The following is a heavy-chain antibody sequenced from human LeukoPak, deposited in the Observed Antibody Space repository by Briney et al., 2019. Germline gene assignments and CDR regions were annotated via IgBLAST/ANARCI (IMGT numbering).Heavy chain of an antibody. J-gene: IGHJ4*02. CDR1: VYTFTVYY. CDR3: ARGTTVTTPFDY. V-gene: IGHV1-2*02. CDR2: ISPNSGGR. D-gene: IGHD4-17*01. Sequence: ASGRVSCTSSVYTFTVYYIHWVRQAPGQGREGMGWISPNSGGRNYAQKFQGRVTMTRDTSVSTAHMELSNVRSDDTAVYYCARGTTVTTPFDYWGQGTLVT.